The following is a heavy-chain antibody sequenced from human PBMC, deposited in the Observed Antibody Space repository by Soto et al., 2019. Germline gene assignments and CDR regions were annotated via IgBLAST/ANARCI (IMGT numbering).Heavy chain of an antibody. J-gene: IGHJ6*02. CDR1: GDSVSSNSAA. CDR3: ARDRWFGAIYYYYGMDV. D-gene: IGHD3-10*01. Sequence: SQTLSLTCAISGDSVSSNSAAWNWIRQSPSRGLEWLGRTYYRSKWYNDYAVSVKSRITINPDTSKDQFSLQLNSVTPEDTAVYYCARDRWFGAIYYYYGMDVWGQGTTVTVSS. V-gene: IGHV6-1*01. CDR2: TYYRSKWYN.